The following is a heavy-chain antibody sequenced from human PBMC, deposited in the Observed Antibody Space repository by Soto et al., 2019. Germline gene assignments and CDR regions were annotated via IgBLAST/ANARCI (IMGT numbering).Heavy chain of an antibody. J-gene: IGHJ6*02. CDR1: GGSISSGGYY. V-gene: IGHV4-31*03. Sequence: SETLSLTCTVSGGSISSGGYYWSWIRQHPGKGLEWIGYIYYSGSTYYNPSLKSRVTISVDTSKNQFSLKLSSVTAADTAVYYRARVVGVIGVYYGMDVWGQGTTVT. D-gene: IGHD3-16*02. CDR3: ARVVGVIGVYYGMDV. CDR2: IYYSGST.